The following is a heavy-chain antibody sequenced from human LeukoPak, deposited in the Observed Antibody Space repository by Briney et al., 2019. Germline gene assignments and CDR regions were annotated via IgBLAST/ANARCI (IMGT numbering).Heavy chain of an antibody. CDR1: GFTFSIYG. V-gene: IGHV3-30*02. D-gene: IGHD3-9*01. CDR2: IRYDGSNK. Sequence: PGGSLRLSCAASGFTFSIYGMHWVRQAPGKGLEWVAFIRYDGSNKYYADSVKGRFTISRDNSKNTLYLQMNSLRAEDTAVYYCAKDFEYFDWLCDFDYWGQGTLVTVSS. CDR3: AKDFEYFDWLCDFDY. J-gene: IGHJ4*02.